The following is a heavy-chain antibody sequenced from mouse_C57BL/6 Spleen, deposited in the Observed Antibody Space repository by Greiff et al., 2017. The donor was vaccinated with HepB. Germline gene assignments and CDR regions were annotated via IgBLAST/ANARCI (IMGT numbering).Heavy chain of an antibody. J-gene: IGHJ1*03. V-gene: IGHV6-3*01. CDR2: IRLKSDNYAT. CDR1: GFTFSNYW. D-gene: IGHD2-4*01. Sequence: EVKVEESGGGLVQPGGSMKLSCVASGFTFSNYWMNWVRQSPEKGLEWVAQIRLKSDNYATHYAESVKGRFTISRDDSKSSVYLQMNNLRAEDTGIYYCTGRLRGGYFDVWGTGTTVTVSS. CDR3: TGRLRGGYFDV.